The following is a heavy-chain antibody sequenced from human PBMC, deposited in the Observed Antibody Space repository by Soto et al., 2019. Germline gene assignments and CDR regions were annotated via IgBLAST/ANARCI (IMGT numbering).Heavy chain of an antibody. CDR2: ISAYNGNT. CDR3: ARDPDIVATTFFDD. D-gene: IGHD5-12*01. Sequence: ASVKVSCKASGYTFTSYGISWVRQAPGQGLEWMGWISAYNGNTNYAQKLQGRVTMTTDTSTSTAYMELRSLRSDDTAVYYCARDPDIVATTFFDDWGQGTLVTVSS. V-gene: IGHV1-18*01. J-gene: IGHJ4*02. CDR1: GYTFTSYG.